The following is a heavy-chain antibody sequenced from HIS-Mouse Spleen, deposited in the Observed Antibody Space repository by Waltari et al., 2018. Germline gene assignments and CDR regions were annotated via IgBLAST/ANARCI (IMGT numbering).Heavy chain of an antibody. CDR3: ARLAAAGTY. CDR1: GGSLSNSSYY. V-gene: IGHV4-39*07. J-gene: IGHJ4*02. D-gene: IGHD6-13*01. Sequence: QLQLQESGPGLVTPSEPLSLTCTVSGGSLSNSSYYWGWIRQPPGKGLEWIGSIYYSGSTYYNPSLKSRVTISVDTSKNQFSLKLSSVTAADTAVYYCARLAAAGTYWGQGTLVTVSS. CDR2: IYYSGST.